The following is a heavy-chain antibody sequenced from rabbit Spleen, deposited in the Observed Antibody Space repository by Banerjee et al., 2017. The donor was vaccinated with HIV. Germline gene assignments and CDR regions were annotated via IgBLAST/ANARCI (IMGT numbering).Heavy chain of an antibody. CDR2: IGTSSGST. V-gene: IGHV1S40*01. J-gene: IGHJ2*01. CDR3: ARNYVNAFDP. CDR1: GVDLSSYYY. Sequence: QSLEESGGDLVKPGASLTLTCTASGVDLSSYYYMCWVRRAPGKGLEWIACIGTSSGSTYYATWAKGRFTISKTSSTTVTLQMTSLTAADTATYFCARNYVNAFDPWGPGTLVTVS. D-gene: IGHD1-1*01.